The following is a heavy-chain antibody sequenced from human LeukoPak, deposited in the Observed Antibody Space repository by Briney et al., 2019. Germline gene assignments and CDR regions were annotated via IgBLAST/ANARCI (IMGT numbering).Heavy chain of an antibody. CDR3: ARVRYSSSWRFDY. V-gene: IGHV1-69*05. Sequence: ASVKVSCKASGGTFSSYAISWVRQAPGQGLEWMGGIIPIFGTANYARKLQGRVTMTTDTSTSTAYMELRSLRSDDTAVYYCARVRYSSSWRFDYWGQGTLVTVSS. D-gene: IGHD6-13*01. CDR2: IIPIFGTA. J-gene: IGHJ4*02. CDR1: GGTFSSYA.